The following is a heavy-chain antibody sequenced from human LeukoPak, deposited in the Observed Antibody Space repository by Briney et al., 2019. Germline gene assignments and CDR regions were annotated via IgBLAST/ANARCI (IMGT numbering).Heavy chain of an antibody. CDR2: ISAYNGNT. J-gene: IGHJ4*02. Sequence: ASVKVSCKASGYTFTSYGISWVRQAPGQGLEWMGWISAYNGNTNYAQKLQGRVTMTTDTSTSTAYMELRSLRSDDTAVYYCARGGPRYYYGSGSYYNASPFDYWGQGTLVTVSS. CDR1: GYTFTSYG. V-gene: IGHV1-18*01. D-gene: IGHD3-10*01. CDR3: ARGGPRYYYGSGSYYNASPFDY.